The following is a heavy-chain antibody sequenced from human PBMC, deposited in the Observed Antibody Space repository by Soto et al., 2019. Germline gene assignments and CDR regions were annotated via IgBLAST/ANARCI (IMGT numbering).Heavy chain of an antibody. CDR3: ARYGRYYYGGYYGMDV. Sequence: VQMVQSGAEVKKPVSSVKVSCQASGDTFSSYAISWVRQAPGQGLEWMGGIIPLLGTSEHAQKFQGRVTITADKSTTTAYMELSSLRSEDTAIYYCARYGRYYYGGYYGMDVWGQGTTVIVSS. D-gene: IGHD2-21*01. J-gene: IGHJ6*02. CDR2: IIPLLGTS. CDR1: GDTFSSYA. V-gene: IGHV1-69*06.